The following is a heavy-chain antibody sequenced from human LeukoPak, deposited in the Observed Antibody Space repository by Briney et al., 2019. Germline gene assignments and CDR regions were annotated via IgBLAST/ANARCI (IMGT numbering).Heavy chain of an antibody. CDR2: IGTSSGAI. J-gene: IGHJ5*01. Sequence: GGPLRLSCSASGFTFSTYNMNWVRQAPGKGLEWVSFIGTSSGAIYYADSVKGRFTISRDNARKSLYLQMNSLRDEDTAVYYCARNLDSWGQGALVTVSS. CDR3: ARNLDS. CDR1: GFTFSTYN. V-gene: IGHV3-48*02.